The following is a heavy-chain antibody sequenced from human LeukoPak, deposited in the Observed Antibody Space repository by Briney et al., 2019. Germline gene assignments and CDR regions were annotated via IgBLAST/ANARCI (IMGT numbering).Heavy chain of an antibody. Sequence: GASVKVSCKASGYTFTGYYMHWVRQAPGQGLEWMGWINPNSGGTNYAQKLQGRVTMTTDTSTSTAYMELRSLRSDDTAVYYCTRAGAVVDNWFDPWGQGTLVTVSS. CDR2: INPNSGGT. CDR1: GYTFTGYY. J-gene: IGHJ5*02. V-gene: IGHV1-2*02. CDR3: TRAGAVVDNWFDP. D-gene: IGHD2-15*01.